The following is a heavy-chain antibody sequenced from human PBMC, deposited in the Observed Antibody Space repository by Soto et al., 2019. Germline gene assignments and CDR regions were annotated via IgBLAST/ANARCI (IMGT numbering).Heavy chain of an antibody. V-gene: IGHV4-59*12. Sequence: KPSETLSLTCSVSNGSISGFYWTWIRQPPGKILEWIAYIHYSGRTDYNPSLTSRATMSVDTSKNQFSLNLKSITAADTAVYYCVRVGVGIGNHFDSWGRGTLVTVSS. CDR3: VRVGVGIGNHFDS. CDR2: IHYSGRT. CDR1: NGSISGFY. D-gene: IGHD1-26*01. J-gene: IGHJ4*02.